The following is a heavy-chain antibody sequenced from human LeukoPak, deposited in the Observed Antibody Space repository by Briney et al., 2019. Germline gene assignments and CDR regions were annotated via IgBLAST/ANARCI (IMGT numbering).Heavy chain of an antibody. CDR3: AKGGRDGYKLRVGYFDY. CDR2: ISGSGANT. V-gene: IGHV3-23*01. J-gene: IGHJ4*02. CDR1: GVTFSSYA. D-gene: IGHD5-24*01. Sequence: GGSLRLSCAASGVTFSSYAMSWVRQAPGKGLEWVSAISGSGANTYYADSVKGRFTISRDNSKNTLYLQMNSLRAEDTAVYYCAKGGRDGYKLRVGYFDYWGQGTLVTVSS.